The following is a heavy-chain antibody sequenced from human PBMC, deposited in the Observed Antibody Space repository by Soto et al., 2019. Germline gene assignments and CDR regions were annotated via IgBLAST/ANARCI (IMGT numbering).Heavy chain of an antibody. J-gene: IGHJ5*02. Sequence: GASVKVSCKASGYTFTSYAMHWVRQAPGQRLEWMGWINAGNGNTKYSQKFQGRVTITRDTSASTAYMELSSLRSEDTAVYYCARRKSSCWSQGEWFDPWGQGTLVTVSS. CDR1: GYTFTSYA. D-gene: IGHD6-13*01. CDR3: ARRKSSCWSQGEWFDP. V-gene: IGHV1-3*01. CDR2: INAGNGNT.